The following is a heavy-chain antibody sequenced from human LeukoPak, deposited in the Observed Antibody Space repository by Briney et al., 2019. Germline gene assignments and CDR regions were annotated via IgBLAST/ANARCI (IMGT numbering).Heavy chain of an antibody. V-gene: IGHV1-69*13. CDR3: ARGLVSEGAWLPSRYYYMDV. CDR2: IIPIFGTA. Sequence: GASVKVSCKASGGTFSSYAISWVRQAPGQGLEWMGGIIPIFGTANYAQKFQGRVTITADESTSTAYMELSSLRSEDTAVYYCARGLVSEGAWLPSRYYYMDVWGKGTTVTVSS. CDR1: GGTFSSYA. J-gene: IGHJ6*03. D-gene: IGHD2-21*01.